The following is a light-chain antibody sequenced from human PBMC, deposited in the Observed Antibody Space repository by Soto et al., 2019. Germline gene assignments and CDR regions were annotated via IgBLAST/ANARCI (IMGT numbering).Light chain of an antibody. CDR2: AAS. J-gene: IGKJ5*01. CDR1: QSVDNY. Sequence: DIHITRSPSSRSASVGDTLTRTCRESQSVDNYLKWYQQKPGKAPKLLIYAASSLQSGVPSRFSGSGSGTDFTLTISSLQPEDFATYYCQQSYSTLFGQGTRLE. V-gene: IGKV1-39*01. CDR3: QQSYSTL.